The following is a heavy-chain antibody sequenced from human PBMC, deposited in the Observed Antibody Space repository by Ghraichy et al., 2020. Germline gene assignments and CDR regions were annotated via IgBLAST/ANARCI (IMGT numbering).Heavy chain of an antibody. D-gene: IGHD6-19*01. CDR1: GFTFSSYG. Sequence: GGSLRLSRAASGFTFSSYGMHWVRQAPGKGLEWVAFIRYDGSNKYYADSVKGRFTISRDNSKNTLYLQMNSLRAEDTAVYYCAKDGKDGIAVAGTSDYWGQGTLVTVSS. CDR3: AKDGKDGIAVAGTSDY. V-gene: IGHV3-30*02. CDR2: IRYDGSNK. J-gene: IGHJ4*02.